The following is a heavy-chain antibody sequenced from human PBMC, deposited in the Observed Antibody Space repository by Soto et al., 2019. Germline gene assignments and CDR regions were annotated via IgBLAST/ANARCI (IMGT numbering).Heavy chain of an antibody. D-gene: IGHD6-6*01. CDR2: IYPGDSDT. CDR1: GYSFTSYW. V-gene: IGHV5-51*01. Sequence: PGESLKISCKGSGYSFTSYWIGWVRQMPGKGLEWMGIIYPGDSDTRYSPSFQGQVTISADKSISTAYLQWSSLKASDTAMYYCARNLAAHRIGYYYYYMDVWGKGTTVTVSS. CDR3: ARNLAAHRIGYYYYYMDV. J-gene: IGHJ6*03.